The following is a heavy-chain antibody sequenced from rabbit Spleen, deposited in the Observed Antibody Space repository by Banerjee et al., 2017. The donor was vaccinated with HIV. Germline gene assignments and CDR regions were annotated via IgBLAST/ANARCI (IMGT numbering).Heavy chain of an antibody. Sequence: EQLEESGGGLVKPEGSLTLTCKASGIDFSSYYYMCWVRQAPGKGLEWIACIYTGSSDNTYYASWAKGRFTISKTSSTTVTLQMTSLTAADTATYFCARMDLSWYYFNLWGQGTLVTVS. CDR2: IYTGSSDNT. J-gene: IGHJ4*01. V-gene: IGHV1S45*01. CDR1: GIDFSSYYY. CDR3: ARMDLSWYYFNL. D-gene: IGHD4-2*01.